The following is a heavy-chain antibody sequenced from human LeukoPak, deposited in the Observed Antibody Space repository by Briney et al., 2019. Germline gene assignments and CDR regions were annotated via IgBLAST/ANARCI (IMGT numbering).Heavy chain of an antibody. D-gene: IGHD1-1*01. CDR3: ARDKTGTTPLLRYYYYMDV. J-gene: IGHJ6*03. Sequence: GGSLRLSCAASRFTFSTYAMHWVRQAPGKGLEWVAVISYDGSNTYYADSVRGRFTISRDNSKNTLYLQMNSLRAEDTAVYYCARDKTGTTPLLRYYYYMDVWGKGTTVTVSS. V-gene: IGHV3-30*03. CDR2: ISYDGSNT. CDR1: RFTFSTYA.